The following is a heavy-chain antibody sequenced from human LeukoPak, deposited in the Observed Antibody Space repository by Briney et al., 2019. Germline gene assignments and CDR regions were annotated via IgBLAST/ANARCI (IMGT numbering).Heavy chain of an antibody. CDR1: GFTVSSNE. J-gene: IGHJ5*02. CDR3: ARDWTYYDFWRERHNWFDP. CDR2: IKQDGSEK. V-gene: IGHV3-7*01. D-gene: IGHD3-3*01. Sequence: GGSLRLSCAASGFTVSSNEMSWVRQAPGKGLEWVANIKQDGSEKYYVDSVKGRFTISRDNAKNSLYLQMNSLRAEDTAVYYCARDWTYYDFWRERHNWFDPWGQGTLVTVSS.